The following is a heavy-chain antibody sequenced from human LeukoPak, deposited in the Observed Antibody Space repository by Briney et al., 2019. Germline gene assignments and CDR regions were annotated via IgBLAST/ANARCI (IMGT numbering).Heavy chain of an antibody. CDR1: GYTFTSYG. V-gene: IGHV1-18*01. J-gene: IGHJ6*03. D-gene: IGHD2-15*01. CDR2: ISAYNGNT. Sequence: ASVKVSCKASGYTFTSYGISWVRQAPGQGLEWMGWISAYNGNTNYAQKLQGRVTMTTDTSTSTAYMELRSLRSDDTAVYYCARMMSRGYCSGGSCYYYYYYMDVWGKGTTVTVSS. CDR3: ARMMSRGYCSGGSCYYYYYYMDV.